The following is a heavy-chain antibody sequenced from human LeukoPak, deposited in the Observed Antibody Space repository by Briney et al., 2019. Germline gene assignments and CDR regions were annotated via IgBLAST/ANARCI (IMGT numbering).Heavy chain of an antibody. CDR2: IKSKSDGGTT. V-gene: IGHV3-15*01. CDR3: TTAPRGYCSGGSCSYAFDI. CDR1: TFTFSNAW. Sequence: GGSLRLSCAASTFTFSNAWMSWVRQAPGKGLEWVGRIKSKSDGGTTDYAAPVKGRFTISRDDSKNTLYLQMNSLKTEDTAVYYCTTAPRGYCSGGSCSYAFDIWGQGTMVTVSS. J-gene: IGHJ3*02. D-gene: IGHD2-15*01.